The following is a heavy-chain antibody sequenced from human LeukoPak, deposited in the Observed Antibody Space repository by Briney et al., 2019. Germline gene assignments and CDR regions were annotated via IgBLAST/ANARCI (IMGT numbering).Heavy chain of an antibody. J-gene: IGHJ4*02. CDR1: GFTFSSYS. CDR2: ISSSSSTI. CDR3: ARHSPYGDYVWGSYRAPFDY. Sequence: GGSLRLSCAASGFTFSSYSMNWVRQAPGKGLEWVSYISSSSSTIYYADSVKGRFTISRDNAKNSLYLQMNSLRAEDTAVYYCARHSPYGDYVWGSYRAPFDYWGQGTLVTVSS. D-gene: IGHD3-16*02. V-gene: IGHV3-48*04.